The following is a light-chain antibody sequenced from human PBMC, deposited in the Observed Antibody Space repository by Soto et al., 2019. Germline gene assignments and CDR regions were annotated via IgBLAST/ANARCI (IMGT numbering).Light chain of an antibody. CDR3: QQYGSAPAT. CDR2: GAS. J-gene: IGKJ2*01. V-gene: IGKV3-20*01. Sequence: EIVLTQSPGTLSLSPGERATLSCRASQSFSSSYLAWYQQKPGQAPRLLIYGASSMATGITYRFSGRRSVTDFSITISRVEPEDFAVYYCQQYGSAPATFGQGTKLEIK. CDR1: QSFSSSY.